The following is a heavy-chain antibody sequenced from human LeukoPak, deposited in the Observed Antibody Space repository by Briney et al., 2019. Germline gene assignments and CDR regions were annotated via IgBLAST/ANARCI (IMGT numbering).Heavy chain of an antibody. D-gene: IGHD4-17*01. CDR1: GFNFDNYG. Sequence: GESLKISCVASGFNFDNYGMNWVRQASGNGLEWVSYINWNGGGTGYAGSVKGRFTISRDNAKNSLFLQMNSLRPEDTALYFCARENYGEDQRFYFDYWGQGSLVTVSS. V-gene: IGHV3-20*04. CDR2: INWNGGGT. CDR3: ARENYGEDQRFYFDY. J-gene: IGHJ4*02.